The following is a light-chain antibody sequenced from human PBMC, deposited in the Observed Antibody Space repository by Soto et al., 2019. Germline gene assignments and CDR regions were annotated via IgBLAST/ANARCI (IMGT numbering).Light chain of an antibody. CDR1: SSDIGSYDV. Sequence: QSVLTQPASVSGSPGQSITISCTGSSSDIGSYDVVSWYQHHPGKAPKLIIFEGSKRPSGVSHRFSASKSGNTASLTISGLQPEDEALYYGCSYAVTVTLLFGGGTKVTVL. V-gene: IGLV2-23*01. CDR2: EGS. J-gene: IGLJ2*01. CDR3: CSYAVTVTLL.